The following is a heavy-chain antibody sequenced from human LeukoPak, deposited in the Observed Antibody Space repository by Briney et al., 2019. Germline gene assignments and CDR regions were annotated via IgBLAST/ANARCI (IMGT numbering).Heavy chain of an antibody. D-gene: IGHD1-26*01. CDR1: GYTFTSYG. CDR3: ARISLGAIWGYYYGMDV. Sequence: ASVKVSCKASGYTFTSYGTSWVRQAPGQGLEWMGGIIPIFDTADYAQKFQGRVTITADESTSTAYMELSSLRSEDTAVFYCARISLGAIWGYYYGMDVWGQGTTVTVSS. V-gene: IGHV1-69*13. J-gene: IGHJ6*02. CDR2: IIPIFDTA.